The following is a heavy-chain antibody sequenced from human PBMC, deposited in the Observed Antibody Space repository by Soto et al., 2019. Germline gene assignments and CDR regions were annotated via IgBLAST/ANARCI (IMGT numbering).Heavy chain of an antibody. V-gene: IGHV3-30-3*01. CDR3: ARGYDFWSGYPPIDP. CDR2: ISYDGSNK. CDR1: GFTFSSYA. D-gene: IGHD3-3*01. Sequence: GGSLRLSCAASGFTFSSYAMHWVRQAPGKGLEWVAVISYDGSNKYYADSVKGRFTISRDNSKNTLYLQMNSLRAEDTAVYYCARGYDFWSGYPPIDPWGQGTLVPVSS. J-gene: IGHJ5*02.